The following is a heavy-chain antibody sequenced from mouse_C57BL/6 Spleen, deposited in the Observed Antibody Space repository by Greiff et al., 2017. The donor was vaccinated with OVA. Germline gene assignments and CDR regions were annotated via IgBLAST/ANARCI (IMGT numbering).Heavy chain of an antibody. J-gene: IGHJ4*01. CDR3: ARPFITTVVAPYYYAMDY. V-gene: IGHV3-6*01. Sequence: DAKLQESGPGLVKPSQSLSLTCSVTGYSITSGYYWNWIRQFPGNKLEWMGYISYDGSNNYNPSLKNRISITRDTSKNQFFLKLNSVTTEDTATYYCARPFITTVVAPYYYAMDYWGQGTSVTVSS. D-gene: IGHD1-1*01. CDR2: ISYDGSN. CDR1: GYSITSGYY.